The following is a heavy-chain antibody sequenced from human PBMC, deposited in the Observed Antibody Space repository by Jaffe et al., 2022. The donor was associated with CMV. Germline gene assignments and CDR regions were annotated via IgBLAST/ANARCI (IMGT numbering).Heavy chain of an antibody. V-gene: IGHV2-70*01. CDR2: IDWDDDK. D-gene: IGHD5-12*01. J-gene: IGHJ6*02. CDR3: ARTRDGYNYGYGMDV. Sequence: QVTLRESGPALVKPTQTLTLTCTFSGFSLSTSGMCVSWIRQPPGKALEWLALIDWDDDKYYSTSLKTRLTISKDTSKNQVVLTMTNMDPVDTATYYCARTRDGYNYGYGMDVWGQGTTVTVSS. CDR1: GFSLSTSGMC.